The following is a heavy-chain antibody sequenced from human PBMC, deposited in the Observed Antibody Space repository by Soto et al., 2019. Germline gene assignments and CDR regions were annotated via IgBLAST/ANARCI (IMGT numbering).Heavy chain of an antibody. CDR2: ISSSSSYI. V-gene: IGHV3-21*01. D-gene: IGHD3-9*01. Sequence: TGGSLRLSCAASGFTFSSYSMNWVRQAPGKGLEWVSSISSSSSYIYYADSVKGRFTISRDNAKNSLYLQMNSLRAEDTAVYYCARDLPYYDILTGYPDYSGQGTLVTVSS. J-gene: IGHJ4*02. CDR1: GFTFSSYS. CDR3: ARDLPYYDILTGYPDY.